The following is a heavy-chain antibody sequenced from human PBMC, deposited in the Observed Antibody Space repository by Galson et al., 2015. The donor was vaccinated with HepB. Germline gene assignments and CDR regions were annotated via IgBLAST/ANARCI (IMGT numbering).Heavy chain of an antibody. Sequence: SLRLSCAASGFTFSSYGMHWVRQAPGKGLEWVAVISYDGSNKYYADSVKGRFTISRDNSKNTLYLQMNSLRAEDTAVYYCAKDLYDSSGHYGDYYYYMDVWGKGTTVTVSS. J-gene: IGHJ6*03. CDR2: ISYDGSNK. CDR3: AKDLYDSSGHYGDYYYYMDV. CDR1: GFTFSSYG. D-gene: IGHD3-22*01. V-gene: IGHV3-30*18.